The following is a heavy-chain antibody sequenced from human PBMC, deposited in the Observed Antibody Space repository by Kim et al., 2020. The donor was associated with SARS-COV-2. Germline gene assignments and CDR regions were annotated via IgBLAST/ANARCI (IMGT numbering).Heavy chain of an antibody. Sequence: SETLSLTCTVSGGSISSYYWSWIRQPPGKGLEWIGYSYYTGSTNSNPSLKSRVTISVDTSKNQFSLKLSSVTAADTAVYYCARAAIFGTWDYWGQGTLVTVSS. D-gene: IGHD3-3*01. CDR3: ARAAIFGTWDY. V-gene: IGHV4-59*01. CDR1: GGSISSYY. CDR2: SYYTGST. J-gene: IGHJ4*02.